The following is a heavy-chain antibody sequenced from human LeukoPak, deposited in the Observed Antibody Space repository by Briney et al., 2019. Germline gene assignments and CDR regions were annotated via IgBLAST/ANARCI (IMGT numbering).Heavy chain of an antibody. CDR3: ARSRDGYNSRDYYLDY. Sequence: ASVKVSCKVSGYTFTTYYIHWVRQAPGQGLELMGVINPSSGSTSYAQKFQGRVTVTRDTSTSTVYMELSSLKSEDTAVFYCARSRDGYNSRDYYLDYWGQGTLVTVSS. CDR2: INPSSGST. CDR1: GYTFTTYY. J-gene: IGHJ4*02. V-gene: IGHV1-46*01. D-gene: IGHD5-24*01.